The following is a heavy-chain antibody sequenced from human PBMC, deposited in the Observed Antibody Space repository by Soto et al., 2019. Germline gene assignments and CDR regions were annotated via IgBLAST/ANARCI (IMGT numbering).Heavy chain of an antibody. Sequence: RESLKISCKGSGYTFTSHWIAWVRQMPGKGLEWMGIIFPDDSDTRYSPSFQGQVTISADKSMNTAYLHWSSLKASDTAMYYCARLFRSHYSGIDVWGQGTTVTVSS. CDR2: IFPDDSDT. V-gene: IGHV5-51*01. D-gene: IGHD3-3*01. CDR3: ARLFRSHYSGIDV. CDR1: GYTFTSHW. J-gene: IGHJ6*02.